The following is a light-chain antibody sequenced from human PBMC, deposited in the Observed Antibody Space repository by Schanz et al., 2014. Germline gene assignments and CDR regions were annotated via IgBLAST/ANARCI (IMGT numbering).Light chain of an antibody. CDR3: HQYGTSWWT. CDR2: AAS. V-gene: IGKV3D-15*01. J-gene: IGKJ1*01. Sequence: PGERATLSCRASQSVSSYLAWYQQKPGQAPRLLIDAASTRVTGVPDRFRGSGSVTKFTLTISSLEPEDSAVYYCHQYGTSWWTFGQGTKVEVK. CDR1: QSVSSY.